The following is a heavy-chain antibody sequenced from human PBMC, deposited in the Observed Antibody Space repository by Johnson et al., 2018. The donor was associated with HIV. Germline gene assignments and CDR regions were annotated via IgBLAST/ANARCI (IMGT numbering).Heavy chain of an antibody. CDR3: VKGYGGSYSGAFDI. CDR2: IYSGGST. Sequence: VQLVESGGGVVRPGGSLRLSCAASGFTVSSNYMTWVRQAPGKGLEWVSVIYSGGSTYYADSVKGRCTISTDTSKNSPYLQMNSLRAEDTALYYCVKGYGGSYSGAFDIWGQGTMVTVSS. CDR1: GFTVSSNY. V-gene: IGHV3-66*02. J-gene: IGHJ3*02. D-gene: IGHD1-26*01.